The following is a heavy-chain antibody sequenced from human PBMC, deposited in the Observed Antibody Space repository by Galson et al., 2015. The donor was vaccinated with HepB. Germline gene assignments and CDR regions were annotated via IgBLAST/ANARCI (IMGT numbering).Heavy chain of an antibody. CDR3: TTRGHFDY. CDR2: IKSKTAGGTT. Sequence: SLRLSCATSGFTFNNAYMNWVRQAPGMGLEWVALIKSKTAGGTTNYATPVKGRFTISRDDSKNTLYLQMNSLETEDTGVYYCTTRGHFDYWGQGTLVTVSS. V-gene: IGHV3-15*01. J-gene: IGHJ4*02. CDR1: GFTFNNAY.